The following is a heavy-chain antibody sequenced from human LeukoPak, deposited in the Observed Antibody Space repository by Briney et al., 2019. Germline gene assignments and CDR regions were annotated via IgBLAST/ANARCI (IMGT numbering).Heavy chain of an antibody. Sequence: GGSLRLSCAASGFTFSSYSINWVRQAPGRGLEWVSSISSSGTYIYYADSVKGRFTTSRDNAKNSLSLQMNCLRAEDTAVYYCARDFRYSGSYHHWFDPWGQGTLVTVSS. CDR1: GFTFSSYS. CDR3: ARDFRYSGSYHHWFDP. D-gene: IGHD1-26*01. CDR2: ISSSGTYI. V-gene: IGHV3-21*01. J-gene: IGHJ5*02.